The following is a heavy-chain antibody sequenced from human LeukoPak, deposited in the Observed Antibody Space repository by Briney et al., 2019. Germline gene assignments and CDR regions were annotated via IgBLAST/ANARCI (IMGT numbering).Heavy chain of an antibody. J-gene: IGHJ3*01. Sequence: GGSLRLSCAASGFTFSSYAMTWVCQAPGKGLEWVSAFSATDGSAQYAESVEGRFTISRDNSKNTLFLQMNSLGAEDTAVYYCARAKIAAAGTGTFDVWGQGTLVTVSS. V-gene: IGHV3-23*01. D-gene: IGHD6-13*01. CDR2: FSATDGSA. CDR1: GFTFSSYA. CDR3: ARAKIAAAGTGTFDV.